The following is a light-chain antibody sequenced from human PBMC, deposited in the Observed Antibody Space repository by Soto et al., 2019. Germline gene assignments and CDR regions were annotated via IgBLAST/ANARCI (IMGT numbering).Light chain of an antibody. J-gene: IGKJ2*01. CDR3: QQYDDWPPMYT. CDR2: GAS. CDR1: QSVSSN. V-gene: IGKV3-15*01. Sequence: EIVMTQSPATLSVSPGERATLSCRASQSVSSNLAWYQQKRGQAPRLLIYGASTRATGIPARFSGSGSGTEFTLTITSLQSEDFAVYYCQQYDDWPPMYTFGQGTKVEIK.